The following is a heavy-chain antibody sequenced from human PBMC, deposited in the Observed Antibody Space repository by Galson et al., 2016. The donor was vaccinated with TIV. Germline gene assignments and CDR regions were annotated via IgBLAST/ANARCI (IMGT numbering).Heavy chain of an antibody. Sequence: SVKVSCKASGGAFSSDAISWVRQAPGQGLEWMGGIIPIFGSANYAQKFQGRVTITGDESTTTAYMELSSLRVEDTAVYYCARGGPGCSSTSCYGALDPWGQGTLVTVSS. CDR3: ARGGPGCSSTSCYGALDP. CDR2: IIPIFGSA. D-gene: IGHD2-2*01. J-gene: IGHJ5*02. CDR1: GGAFSSDA. V-gene: IGHV1-69*13.